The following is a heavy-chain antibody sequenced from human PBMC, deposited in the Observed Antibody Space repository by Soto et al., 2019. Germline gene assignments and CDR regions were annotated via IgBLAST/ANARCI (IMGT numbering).Heavy chain of an antibody. Sequence: GGSLRLSCAASGFTFSSYSMNWVRQAPGKGLEWVSSISSSSSYIYYADSVKGRFTISRDNAKNSLYLQMNSLRAEDTAVHYCARDQRDYYGMDVWGQGTTVTVSS. CDR3: ARDQRDYYGMDV. CDR1: GFTFSSYS. J-gene: IGHJ6*02. V-gene: IGHV3-21*01. CDR2: ISSSSSYI.